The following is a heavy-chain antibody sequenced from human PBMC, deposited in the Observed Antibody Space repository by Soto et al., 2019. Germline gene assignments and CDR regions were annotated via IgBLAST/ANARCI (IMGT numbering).Heavy chain of an antibody. V-gene: IGHV4-61*08. Sequence: SETLSLTCSVSGGSVNIAGYYWSWIRQPPGKGLECIGYIFYNGSTNYNPSLKSRVTMSIDTSRNQFSLKLSSLTAADTAVYFCARLSTAWHYFAYWGQGALVTVSS. D-gene: IGHD3-3*02. CDR1: GGSVNIAGYY. CDR2: IFYNGST. J-gene: IGHJ4*02. CDR3: ARLSTAWHYFAY.